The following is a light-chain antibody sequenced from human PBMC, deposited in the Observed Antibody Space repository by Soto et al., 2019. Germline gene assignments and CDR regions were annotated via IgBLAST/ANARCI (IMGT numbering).Light chain of an antibody. Sequence: EIVLTQSPGTLSLSPGERATLSCRASQSVSSSYLAWYQQKPGQAPRLLIYGASSRATGIPDRFSGSGSGTEFTITISRLEPEDFAVYYCQQYGSSPTFGGGTKVEIK. CDR3: QQYGSSPT. CDR1: QSVSSSY. J-gene: IGKJ4*01. CDR2: GAS. V-gene: IGKV3-20*01.